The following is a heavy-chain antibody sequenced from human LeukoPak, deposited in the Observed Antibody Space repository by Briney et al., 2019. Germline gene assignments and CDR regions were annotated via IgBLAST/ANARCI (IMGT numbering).Heavy chain of an antibody. D-gene: IGHD2-15*01. J-gene: IGHJ5*02. CDR2: ISSDGSDK. CDR1: GFTFSTYA. V-gene: IGHV3-30*04. Sequence: GGSLRLSCAASGFTFSTYAMHWVRQAPGKGLECVAVISSDGSDKSYADSVKGRFIISRDNSKNTLYLQMNSLRAEDTAVYYCARAPDIVVVVAAKKAGWFDPWGQGTLVTVSS. CDR3: ARAPDIVVVVAAKKAGWFDP.